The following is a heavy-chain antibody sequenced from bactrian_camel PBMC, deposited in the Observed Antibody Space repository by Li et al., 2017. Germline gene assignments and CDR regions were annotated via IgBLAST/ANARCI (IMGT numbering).Heavy chain of an antibody. J-gene: IGHJ4*01. Sequence: HVQLVESGGGLVQAGGSLRLSCAASGYTFSSYYMAWVRQAPGKGLEWVSSFYSADGTTYYVDSVKGRFTISKDVAKSTLYLQMNNLVPDDTAMYYCAASGEYFTGGYYWVYWGQGTQVTVS. CDR1: GYTFSSYY. CDR2: FYSADGTT. V-gene: IGHV3-2*01. CDR3: AASGEYFTGGYYWVY. D-gene: IGHD2*01.